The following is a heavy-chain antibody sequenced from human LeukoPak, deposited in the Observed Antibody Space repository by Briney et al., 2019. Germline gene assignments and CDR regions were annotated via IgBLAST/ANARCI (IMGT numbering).Heavy chain of an antibody. CDR3: ARKRGYSYGPLDY. Sequence: GGSLRLSCVASGFTFSSYSMNWVRQAPGKGLEWVSSISSSSSYIYYADSVKGRFTISRDNAKNSLFLQMSSLRAEDTAVYYCARKRGYSYGPLDYWGQGTLVTVSS. J-gene: IGHJ4*02. D-gene: IGHD5-18*01. CDR1: GFTFSSYS. V-gene: IGHV3-21*01. CDR2: ISSSSSYI.